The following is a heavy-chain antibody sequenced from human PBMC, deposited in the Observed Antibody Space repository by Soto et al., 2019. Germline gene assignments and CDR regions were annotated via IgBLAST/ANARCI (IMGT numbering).Heavy chain of an antibody. Sequence: GWSLRLSCAASGFTFNSYAMSWVRQAPGKGLEWVSAISGSGDSTYYADSVKGRFTISRDNSKNTLYLQMNSLRAEDTAVSFCAKRNLWGSSRLSGFYYFDYWGQGTLVTVSS. CDR1: GFTFNSYA. CDR2: ISGSGDST. J-gene: IGHJ4*02. V-gene: IGHV3-23*01. CDR3: AKRNLWGSSRLSGFYYFDY. D-gene: IGHD3-16*02.